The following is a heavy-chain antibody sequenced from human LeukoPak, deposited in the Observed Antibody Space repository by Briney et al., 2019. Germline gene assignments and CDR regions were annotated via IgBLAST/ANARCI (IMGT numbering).Heavy chain of an antibody. J-gene: IGHJ5*02. D-gene: IGHD4-17*01. V-gene: IGHV1-2*02. CDR2: INPNSGGT. CDR3: ARALVYGDAYNWFDP. CDR1: GYTFTGYY. Sequence: ASVKVSCKASGYTFTGYYMHWVRQAPGQGLEWMGWINPNSGGTNYAQKFQGRVTMTRDTSISTAYMELSRLRSDDTAVYYCARALVYGDAYNWFDPWGQGTLVTVSS.